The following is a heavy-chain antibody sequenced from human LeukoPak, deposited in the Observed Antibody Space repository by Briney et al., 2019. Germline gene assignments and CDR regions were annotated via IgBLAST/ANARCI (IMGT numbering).Heavy chain of an antibody. J-gene: IGHJ4*02. V-gene: IGHV1-46*01. CDR3: ARDRRAGTGGGGGDY. CDR2: INPSGGST. D-gene: IGHD6-19*01. Sequence: ASVKVSCKASGYTFTSYYMHWVRQAPGQGLEWMGIINPSGGSTSYAQKFQGTVTMTRDTSASTVYMEVSSLRSEDTAVYYCARDRRAGTGGGGGDYWGQGILVTVTA. CDR1: GYTFTSYY.